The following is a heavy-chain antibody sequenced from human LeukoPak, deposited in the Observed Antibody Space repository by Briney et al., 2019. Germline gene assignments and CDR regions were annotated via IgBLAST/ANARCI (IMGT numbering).Heavy chain of an antibody. CDR3: ARDLKPRSPITIFGVVIEYFDY. J-gene: IGHJ4*02. CDR2: IYSGGST. Sequence: GGSLRLSCAASGFTVSSNYMSWVRQAPGKGLEWVSVIYSGGSTYYADSVKGRFTISRDNAKNSLYLQMNSLRAEDTAVYYCARDLKPRSPITIFGVVIEYFDYWGQGTLVTVSS. V-gene: IGHV3-66*01. CDR1: GFTVSSNY. D-gene: IGHD3-3*01.